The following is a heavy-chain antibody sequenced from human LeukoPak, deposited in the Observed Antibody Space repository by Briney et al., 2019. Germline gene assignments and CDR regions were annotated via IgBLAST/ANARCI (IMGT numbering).Heavy chain of an antibody. D-gene: IGHD4-23*01. CDR1: GYSISSGYY. Sequence: SETLSLTCTVSGYSISSGYYWGWIRPPPGKGLEWIGIIYHSGSTYYNPSLKSRVTISVDTSKNQFSLKLSSVTAADTAVYYCARVPTVVISKGLDYWDQGTLVTVSS. CDR3: ARVPTVVISKGLDY. J-gene: IGHJ4*02. V-gene: IGHV4-38-2*02. CDR2: IYHSGST.